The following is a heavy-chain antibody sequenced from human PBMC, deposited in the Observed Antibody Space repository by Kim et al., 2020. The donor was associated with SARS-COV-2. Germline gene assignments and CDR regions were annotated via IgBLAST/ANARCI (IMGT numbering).Heavy chain of an antibody. V-gene: IGHV5-51*01. Sequence: FQGQVTISADKSISTAYLQWSSLKASDTAMYYCARLIVVRGVIISPFDYWGQGTLVTVSS. CDR3: ARLIVVRGVIISPFDY. J-gene: IGHJ4*02. D-gene: IGHD3-10*01.